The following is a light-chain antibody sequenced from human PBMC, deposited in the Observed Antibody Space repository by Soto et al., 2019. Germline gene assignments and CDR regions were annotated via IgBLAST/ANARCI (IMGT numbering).Light chain of an antibody. J-gene: IGLJ3*02. CDR2: VNSDGSH. CDR1: SGHSNYA. Sequence: QPVLTQSTSASASLGASVNLTCTLSSGHSNYAIAWHQQQPEKGPRYFMNVNSDGSHTKGDGIPDRFSGSSSGADRYLTISSLQSEDEADYYCQTWGTGIPVFGGGTKLPS. V-gene: IGLV4-69*02. CDR3: QTWGTGIPV.